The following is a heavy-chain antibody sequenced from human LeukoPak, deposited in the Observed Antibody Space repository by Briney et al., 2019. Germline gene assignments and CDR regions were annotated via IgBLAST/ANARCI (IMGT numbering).Heavy chain of an antibody. CDR1: GFTFSSYE. CDR3: ARVRRDGYNFRGFDY. CDR2: ISSSGSTI. D-gene: IGHD5-24*01. Sequence: GGSLRLSCAASGFTFSSYEMNWVRQAPGKGLEWVSYISSSGSTIYYADSVKGRFTISRDNAKNSLYLQMNSLRAEDTAVYYCARVRRDGYNFRGFDYWGQGTLVTVSS. J-gene: IGHJ4*02. V-gene: IGHV3-48*03.